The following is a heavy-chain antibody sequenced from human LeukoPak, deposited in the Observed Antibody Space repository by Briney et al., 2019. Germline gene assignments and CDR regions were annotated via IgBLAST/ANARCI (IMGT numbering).Heavy chain of an antibody. CDR1: GYTFTGYY. D-gene: IGHD6-13*01. J-gene: IGHJ5*02. Sequence: ASVKVSCKASGYTFTGYYIHWVRQAPGQGLEWMGRINPDTGGTDYAQKFQGRITMTRDTSITTAYMELSRLTSDDTAMYYCAKVPPSITAAXNWLDXWGQGALVTVX. CDR2: INPDTGGT. V-gene: IGHV1-2*06. CDR3: AKVPPSITAAXNWLDX.